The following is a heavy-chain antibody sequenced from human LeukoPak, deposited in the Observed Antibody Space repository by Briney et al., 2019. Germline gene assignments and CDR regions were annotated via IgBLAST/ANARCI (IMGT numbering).Heavy chain of an antibody. Sequence: PSETLSLTCTVSGGSISTNNYYWSWIRQPPGKGLEWIGYIFYSGSTNYNPSLKSRVTISVDTSKNQFSLKLTSVTAADTAVYYCASERRGYYSFFDYWGQGTLVTVSS. J-gene: IGHJ4*02. D-gene: IGHD3-3*01. CDR3: ASERRGYYSFFDY. V-gene: IGHV4-61*01. CDR1: GGSISTNNYY. CDR2: IFYSGST.